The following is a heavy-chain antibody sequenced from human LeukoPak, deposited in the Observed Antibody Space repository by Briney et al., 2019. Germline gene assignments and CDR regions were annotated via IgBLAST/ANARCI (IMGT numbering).Heavy chain of an antibody. D-gene: IGHD3-22*01. CDR3: ARQGDGDSNGYYSVVNAFDF. V-gene: IGHV5-51*01. CDR1: GYSFTSYW. Sequence: GESLKISCKGSGYSFTSYWIGWVRHMPGKGLEWMASIYPGDSDSRYNPSFEGQVTISADKSINTAYLQWSSLKAPDTAMYYCARQGDGDSNGYYSVVNAFDFWGLGTMVIVSS. CDR2: IYPGDSDS. J-gene: IGHJ3*01.